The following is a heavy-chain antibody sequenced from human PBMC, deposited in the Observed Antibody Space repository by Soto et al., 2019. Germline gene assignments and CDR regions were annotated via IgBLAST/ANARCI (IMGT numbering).Heavy chain of an antibody. Sequence: QVQLVQSGAEVKKPGSSVKVSCKASGGTFSSYAISWVRQAPGQGLEWMGGIIPIFGTANYAQKFQGRVTITADESTSTAYMELSSLRSEDTAVYYCARDLRGVEVVAANSWFDPWGQGTLVTVSS. CDR1: GGTFSSYA. CDR3: ARDLRGVEVVAANSWFDP. D-gene: IGHD2-15*01. V-gene: IGHV1-69*01. CDR2: IIPIFGTA. J-gene: IGHJ5*02.